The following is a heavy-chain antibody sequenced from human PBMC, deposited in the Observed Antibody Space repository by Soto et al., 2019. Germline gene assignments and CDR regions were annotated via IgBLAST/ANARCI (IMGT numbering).Heavy chain of an antibody. Sequence: EVQLVESGGGLVQPGRSLRLSCAASGFTFDDYAMHWVRQAPGKGLEWVSGISWNSGSIGYADSVKGRFTISRDNAKNSLYLQMNSLRAEDTALYYCAKDPGPVAGHYGMDVWGQGTTVTVSS. D-gene: IGHD6-19*01. CDR3: AKDPGPVAGHYGMDV. J-gene: IGHJ6*02. V-gene: IGHV3-9*01. CDR1: GFTFDDYA. CDR2: ISWNSGSI.